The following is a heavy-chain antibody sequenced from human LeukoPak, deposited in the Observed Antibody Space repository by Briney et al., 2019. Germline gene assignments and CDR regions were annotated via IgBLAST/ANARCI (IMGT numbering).Heavy chain of an antibody. Sequence: GGSLRLSCAASGFTFSSYAMSWVRQAPGKGLEWVSAISGSGGSTYYADSVKGRFTISRDNSKNTLYLQMNSLRAEDTAVYYCAKLNYDILTGPRDYWGQGTLVTVSS. V-gene: IGHV3-23*01. D-gene: IGHD3-9*01. CDR3: AKLNYDILTGPRDY. J-gene: IGHJ4*02. CDR1: GFTFSSYA. CDR2: ISGSGGST.